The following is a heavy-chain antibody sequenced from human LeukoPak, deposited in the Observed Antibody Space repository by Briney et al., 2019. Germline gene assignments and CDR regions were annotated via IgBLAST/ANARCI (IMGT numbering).Heavy chain of an antibody. D-gene: IGHD3-22*01. Sequence: PGGSLRLSCAASGFTFSSYWMSWVRQAPGKGLEWVANIKQDGSEKYYVDSVKGRFTISRDNAKNSLYLQMNSLRAEDTAVYYCVRRESSGFFYYFDHWGQGVLVTVSS. CDR3: VRRESSGFFYYFDH. CDR2: IKQDGSEK. V-gene: IGHV3-7*01. CDR1: GFTFSSYW. J-gene: IGHJ4*02.